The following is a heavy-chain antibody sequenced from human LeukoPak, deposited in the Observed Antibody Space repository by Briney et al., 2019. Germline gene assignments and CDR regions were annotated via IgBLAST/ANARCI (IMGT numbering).Heavy chain of an antibody. CDR3: AKDWSNSGWYFDY. J-gene: IGHJ4*02. CDR1: GFTFSSYG. Sequence: PGGSLRLSCAASGFTFSSYGMHWVRQAPGKGLEWVAFIRYDGSNKYYADSVKGRFTISRDNSKNTLYLQVNSPRAEDTAVYYCAKDWSNSGWYFDYWGQGTLVTVSS. CDR2: IRYDGSNK. V-gene: IGHV3-30*02. D-gene: IGHD6-19*01.